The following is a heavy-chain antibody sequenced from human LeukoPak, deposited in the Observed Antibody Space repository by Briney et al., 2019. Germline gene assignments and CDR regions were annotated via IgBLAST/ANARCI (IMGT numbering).Heavy chain of an antibody. D-gene: IGHD2-15*01. J-gene: IGHJ4*02. Sequence: GGSLRLSCAASGFTFSSYSMNWVRQAPGKGLEWVSSISSSSSYIYYADSVKGRFTISRDNSKNTLFLHMNSLRAEDTAVYYCAKSGLNRFDYWGQGTLVTVSS. V-gene: IGHV3-21*04. CDR1: GFTFSSYS. CDR2: ISSSSSYI. CDR3: AKSGLNRFDY.